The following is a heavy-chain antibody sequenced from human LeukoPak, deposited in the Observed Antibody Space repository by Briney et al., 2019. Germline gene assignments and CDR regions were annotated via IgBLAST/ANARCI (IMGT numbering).Heavy chain of an antibody. CDR3: ARHPFATPFDY. CDR2: IYHSGDT. V-gene: IGHV4-59*08. Sequence: PSETLSLTCTVSGGSIINYYWSWIRQPPGKGLEWIGDIYHSGDTNHNPSLKSRVTISTDTSKNQFSLELSSVTAADTAVYYCARHPFATPFDYWGQGILVTVSS. D-gene: IGHD2-15*01. CDR1: GGSIINYY. J-gene: IGHJ4*02.